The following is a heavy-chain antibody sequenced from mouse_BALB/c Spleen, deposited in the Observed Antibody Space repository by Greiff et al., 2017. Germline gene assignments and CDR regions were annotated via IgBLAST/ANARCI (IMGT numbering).Heavy chain of an antibody. J-gene: IGHJ3*01. D-gene: IGHD1-1*01. CDR1: GYSITSDYA. V-gene: IGHV3-2*02. CDR2: ISYSGST. Sequence: ESGPGLVKPSQSLSLTCTVTGYSITSDYAWNWIRQFPGNKLEWMGYISYSGSTSYNPSLKSRISITRDTSKNQFFLQLNSVTTEDTATYYCASSPYYGGFAYWGQGTLVTVSA. CDR3: ASSPYYGGFAY.